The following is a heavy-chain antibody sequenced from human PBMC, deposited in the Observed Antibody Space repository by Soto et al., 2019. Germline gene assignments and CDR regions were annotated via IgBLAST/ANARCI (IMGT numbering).Heavy chain of an antibody. CDR1: GYTLSSYW. D-gene: IGHD3-22*01. CDR2: IYPGDSDT. CDR3: AITRDSSRQFFFDH. J-gene: IGHJ4*02. Sequence: GESLKISCKGSGYTLSSYWIGWVRQMAGKGLEWMGLIYPGDSDTRYSPSFQGQVTISADKSISTVYLQWSSLKASDTAMYYCAITRDSSRQFFFDHWAQGTLVTVSS. V-gene: IGHV5-51*01.